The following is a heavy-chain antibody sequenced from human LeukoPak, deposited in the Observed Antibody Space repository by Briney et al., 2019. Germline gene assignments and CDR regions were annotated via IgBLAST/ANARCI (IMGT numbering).Heavy chain of an antibody. D-gene: IGHD6-6*01. CDR2: IYTSGST. CDR1: GGSIDNYY. CDR3: ARVSGAARRSTFDY. J-gene: IGHJ4*02. Sequence: PSETLSLTCTVSGGSIDNYYWSWIRQPAGKGLEWIGRIYTSGSTNYNPSLKSRVTISVDTSKNQFSLKLSSVTAADTAVYYCARVSGAARRSTFDYWGQGTLVTVSS. V-gene: IGHV4-4*07.